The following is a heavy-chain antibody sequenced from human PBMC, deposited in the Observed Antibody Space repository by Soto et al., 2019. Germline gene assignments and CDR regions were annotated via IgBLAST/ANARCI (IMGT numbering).Heavy chain of an antibody. CDR2: IIPIFGTA. V-gene: IGHV1-69*13. J-gene: IGHJ4*02. D-gene: IGHD3-22*01. CDR1: GGTFSSYG. CDR3: ARDEMDSYDSSGYQPLDY. Sequence: EASVKVSCTASGGTFSSYGISWVRQAPGQGLEWMGGIIPIFGTANYAQKFQGRVTITADESTSTAYMELSSLRSEDTAVYYCARDEMDSYDSSGYQPLDYWGQGTLVTVSS.